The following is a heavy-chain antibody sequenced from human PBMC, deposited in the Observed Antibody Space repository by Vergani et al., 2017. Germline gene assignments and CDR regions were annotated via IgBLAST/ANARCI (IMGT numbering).Heavy chain of an antibody. CDR3: ARDYGDYLPGGYYYYGMDV. V-gene: IGHV3-21*01. CDR2: ISSSSSTI. Sequence: EVQLVESGGGLVKPGGSLRLSCAASGFTFSSYSMNWVRQAPGKGLEWVSSISSSSSTIYYADSGKGRFTISRDNAKNSLYLQMNSLRAEDTAVYYCARDYGDYLPGGYYYYGMDVWGQGP. D-gene: IGHD4-17*01. J-gene: IGHJ6*02. CDR1: GFTFSSYS.